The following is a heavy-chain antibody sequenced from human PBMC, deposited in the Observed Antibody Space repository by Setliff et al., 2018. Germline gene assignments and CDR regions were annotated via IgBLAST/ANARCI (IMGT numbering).Heavy chain of an antibody. J-gene: IGHJ4*02. CDR2: IHNNGRI. D-gene: IGHD3-22*01. CDR1: GASITSYY. Sequence: PSETLSLTCSVSGASITSYYWSWIRQPPGKGLEWIAYIHNNGRIKYNPALKSRVTISVDTSKNQFSLKLSSVTAADTAVFYCARLSGYYFDYWGQGTLVTVSS. CDR3: ARLSGYYFDY. V-gene: IGHV4-4*08.